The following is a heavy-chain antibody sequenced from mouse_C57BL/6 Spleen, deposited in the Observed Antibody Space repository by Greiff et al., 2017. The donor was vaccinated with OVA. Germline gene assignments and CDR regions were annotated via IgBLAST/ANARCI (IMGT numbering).Heavy chain of an antibody. V-gene: IGHV1-61*01. D-gene: IGHD1-1*01. CDR3: ARREVDPIYYAMDY. CDR1: GYTFTSYW. Sequence: VQLQQPGAELVRPGSSVKLSCKASGYTFTSYWMDWVKQRPGQGLEWIGNIYPSDSETHYNQKFKDKATLTVDKSSSTAYMQLSSLTSEDSAVYYCARREVDPIYYAMDYWGQGTSVTVSS. J-gene: IGHJ4*01. CDR2: IYPSDSET.